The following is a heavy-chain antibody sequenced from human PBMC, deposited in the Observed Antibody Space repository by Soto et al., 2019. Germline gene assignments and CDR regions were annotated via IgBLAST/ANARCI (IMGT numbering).Heavy chain of an antibody. CDR1: GGSFSGYY. J-gene: IGHJ4*02. D-gene: IGHD4-17*01. V-gene: IGHV4-34*01. Sequence: PSETLSLTCAAYGGSFSGYYWSWIRQPPGKGLEWIGEINHSGSTNYNPSLKSRVTISVDTSKNSLYLQMNSLRAEDTAVYYCAREYGRLDYWGQGTLVTV. CDR3: AREYGRLDY. CDR2: INHSGST.